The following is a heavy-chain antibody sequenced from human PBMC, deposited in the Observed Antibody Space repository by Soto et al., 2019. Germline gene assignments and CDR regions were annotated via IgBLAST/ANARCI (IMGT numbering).Heavy chain of an antibody. CDR2: INPNTGGT. J-gene: IGHJ3*02. D-gene: IGHD1-26*01. Sequence: ASVKVSCKASGYTFTGYYIHWVRQAPGQGLEWMGWINPNTGGTNYAQKFQGRVTMTRDTSISTAYMELSTLKSDDAAVYSCARLMDPYSGPHLDIWGQGTMVTV. CDR1: GYTFTGYY. V-gene: IGHV1-2*02. CDR3: ARLMDPYSGPHLDI.